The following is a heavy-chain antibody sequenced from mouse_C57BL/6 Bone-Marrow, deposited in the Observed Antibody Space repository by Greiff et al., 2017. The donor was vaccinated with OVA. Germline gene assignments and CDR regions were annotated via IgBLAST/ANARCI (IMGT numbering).Heavy chain of an antibody. J-gene: IGHJ4*01. CDR1: GYTFTSYW. D-gene: IGHD1-1*01. CDR2: IDPSDSYP. Sequence: QVQLKQPGAELVMPGASVKLSCKASGYTFTSYWMHWVKQRPGQGLEWIGEIDPSDSYPNYNQKFKGKSTLTVDKSSSTAYMQLSSLTSEDSAVYYCAREDYYGSSYDAMDYWGQGTSVTVSS. CDR3: AREDYYGSSYDAMDY. V-gene: IGHV1-69*01.